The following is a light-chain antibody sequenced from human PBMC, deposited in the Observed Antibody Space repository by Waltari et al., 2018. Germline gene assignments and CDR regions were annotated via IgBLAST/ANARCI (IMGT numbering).Light chain of an antibody. CDR1: RSNIGTNY. V-gene: IGLV1-47*01. J-gene: IGLJ3*02. CDR3: AVWDDSLSGRV. CDR2: RNN. Sequence: QSVLTQPPSASGTPGPRVTISCSGSRSNIGTNYVYWYQQLPGTAPKLLINRNNQRPSGGPDRFSGSKSGTSASLAISGLRSEDEADYYCAVWDDSLSGRVFGGGTKVTVL.